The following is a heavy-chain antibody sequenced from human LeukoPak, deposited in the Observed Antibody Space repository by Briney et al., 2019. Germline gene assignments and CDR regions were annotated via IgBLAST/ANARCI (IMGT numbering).Heavy chain of an antibody. Sequence: SETLSLTCAVYGGSFSGYDWSWIRQPPGKGLEWIGEINHSGSTNYNPSLKSRVTISVDTSKNQFSLKLSSVTAADTAVYYCASGVVSGYWGQGTLVTVSS. J-gene: IGHJ4*02. D-gene: IGHD2-21*01. V-gene: IGHV4-34*01. CDR3: ASGVVSGY. CDR2: INHSGST. CDR1: GGSFSGYD.